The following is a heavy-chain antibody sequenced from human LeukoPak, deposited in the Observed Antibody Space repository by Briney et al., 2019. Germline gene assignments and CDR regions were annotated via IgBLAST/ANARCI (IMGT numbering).Heavy chain of an antibody. CDR3: AREVNYYDSSGTYYYGMDV. CDR1: GFTFSSYW. J-gene: IGHJ6*02. Sequence: GGSLRLSCAASGFTFSSYWMSWVRQAPGKGLEWVANIKQDGSEKYYVDSVKGRFTISRDNAKNSLYLQMNSLRAEDTAVYYCAREVNYYDSSGTYYYGMDVWGQGTTVTVSS. CDR2: IKQDGSEK. D-gene: IGHD3-22*01. V-gene: IGHV3-7*01.